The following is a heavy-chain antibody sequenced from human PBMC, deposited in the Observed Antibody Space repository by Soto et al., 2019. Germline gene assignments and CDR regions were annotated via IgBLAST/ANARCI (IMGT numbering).Heavy chain of an antibody. CDR3: ASYSSSSRTYDY. CDR1: GFSLSTSGMC. CDR2: IDWDDDK. Sequence: ASGPTLVNPTQTLTLTCTFSGFSLSTSGMCVSWIRQPPGKALEWLARIDWDDDKYYSTSLKTRLTISKDTSKNQVVLTMTNMDPVDTATYYCASYSSSSRTYDYWGQGTLVTVSS. J-gene: IGHJ4*02. V-gene: IGHV2-70*11. D-gene: IGHD6-6*01.